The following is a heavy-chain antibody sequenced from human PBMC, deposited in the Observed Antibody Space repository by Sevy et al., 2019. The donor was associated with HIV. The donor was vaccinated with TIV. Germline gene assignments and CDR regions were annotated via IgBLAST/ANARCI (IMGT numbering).Heavy chain of an antibody. J-gene: IGHJ6*02. V-gene: IGHV3-43*01. D-gene: IGHD3-3*01. CDR1: GFTFDVYT. CDR3: AKDRGFDYGMDV. Sequence: GGSLRLSCAASGFTFDVYTMHWVRQAPGKGLEWVSLMSWDGDSTNYADSVKGRFTISRDNSKNSLYLQMNSLRTEDTALYYCAKDRGFDYGMDVWGQGTTVTVSS. CDR2: MSWDGDST.